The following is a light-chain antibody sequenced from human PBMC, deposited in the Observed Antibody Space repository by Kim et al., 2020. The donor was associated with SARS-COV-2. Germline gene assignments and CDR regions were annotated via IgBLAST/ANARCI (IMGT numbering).Light chain of an antibody. CDR3: QQYDNLPLT. V-gene: IGKV1-33*01. J-gene: IGKJ4*01. CDR1: QDISNY. Sequence: DIQMTQSQSSLSASVGDRVTITCQASQDISNYLNWYQQKPGKAPKLLIYDASNLETGVPSRFSGSGSGTDFTFTISSLQPEDIATYYCQQYDNLPLTCGGGTKLEI. CDR2: DAS.